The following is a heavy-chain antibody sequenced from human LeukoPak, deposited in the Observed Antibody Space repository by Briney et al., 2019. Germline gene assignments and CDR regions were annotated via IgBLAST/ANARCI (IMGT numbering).Heavy chain of an antibody. D-gene: IGHD1-26*01. CDR1: GYTFTTSG. V-gene: IGHV1-18*01. Sequence: GASVKVSCKASGYTFTTSGISWVRQAPGQGLEWMGWISGYNGNTKYAQKLQGRVTLTTDTATSTAYMDLKSLRSDDTAVYYCARDQMGGTYYGYFQHWGQGTLVTVSS. J-gene: IGHJ1*01. CDR2: ISGYNGNT. CDR3: ARDQMGGTYYGYFQH.